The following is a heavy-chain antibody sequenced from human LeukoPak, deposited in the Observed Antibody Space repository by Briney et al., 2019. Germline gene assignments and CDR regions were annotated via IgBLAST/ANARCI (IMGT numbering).Heavy chain of an antibody. CDR1: GFTFSSYA. Sequence: PGGSLRLSCAASGFTFSSYAMSWVRQAPGKGLERVSSISGSGASTYNADSVKGRFTISRDNSKNTLHLQMNSLRAEDTAVYYCAKSPAYYYDSSSYTRLDYWGQGTLVTVSS. J-gene: IGHJ4*02. CDR3: AKSPAYYYDSSSYTRLDY. D-gene: IGHD3-22*01. V-gene: IGHV3-23*01. CDR2: ISGSGAST.